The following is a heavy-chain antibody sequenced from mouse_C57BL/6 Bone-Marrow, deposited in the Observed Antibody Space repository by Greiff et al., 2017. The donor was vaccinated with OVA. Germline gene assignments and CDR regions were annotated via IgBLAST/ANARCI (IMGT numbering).Heavy chain of an antibody. CDR1: GYTFTSYD. J-gene: IGHJ1*03. CDR2: IYPSDGST. D-gene: IGHD1-1*02. V-gene: IGHV1-85*01. Sequence: QVQLQQSGPELVKPGASVKLSCKASGYTFTSYDINWVKQRPGQGLEWIGWIYPSDGSTKYTEKFKGKATLTVDTSSSTAYMELHSLTYEDSAVYFGARLSYGGYWYLDVWGTGTTVTVSS. CDR3: ARLSYGGYWYLDV.